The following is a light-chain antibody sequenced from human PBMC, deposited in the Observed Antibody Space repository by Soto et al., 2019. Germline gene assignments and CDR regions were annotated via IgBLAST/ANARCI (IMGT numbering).Light chain of an antibody. CDR2: DAS. J-gene: IGKJ1*01. V-gene: IGKV3-11*01. CDR3: QQRSNWPPWT. Sequence: EIVVTQAPGTLSVSPRERATLSCRASQSVSISYLAWYQQKPGQAPRLLIYDASNRATGIPARFSGSGSGTDFTLTISSLEPEDFAVYYCQQRSNWPPWTFGQGTKVDIK. CDR1: QSVSISY.